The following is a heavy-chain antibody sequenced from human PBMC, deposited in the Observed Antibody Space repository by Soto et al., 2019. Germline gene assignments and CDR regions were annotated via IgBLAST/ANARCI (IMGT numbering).Heavy chain of an antibody. J-gene: IGHJ3*02. CDR1: GFTFSSYS. Sequence: GGSLRLSCAASGFTFSSYSMNWVRQAPGKGLEWVSSISSSSSYIYYADSVKGRFTISRDNAQSSLYRQMDSLRAEDTALYYGARVVPRGTSSLYFDVFDIWAQGTMVTVSS. CDR2: ISSSSSYI. CDR3: ARVVPRGTSSLYFDVFDI. D-gene: IGHD6-13*01. V-gene: IGHV3-21*04.